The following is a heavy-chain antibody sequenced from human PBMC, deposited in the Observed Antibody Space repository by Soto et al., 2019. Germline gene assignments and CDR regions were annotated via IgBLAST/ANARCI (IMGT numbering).Heavy chain of an antibody. J-gene: IGHJ6*02. V-gene: IGHV1-3*01. D-gene: IGHD1-26*01. CDR2: IQAASGNT. CDR1: GDTFTTYS. CDR3: ATGRYSGSSYYDGLDV. Sequence: HVQLVQSGAEVKKPGASVKLSCKASGDTFTTYSFHWVRQAPGQGLEWMGWIQAASGNTKSSQRFQGRVTNTRDTSASTVYMELSSLSPEDTAVYYCATGRYSGSSYYDGLDVWGQGTTVTVSS.